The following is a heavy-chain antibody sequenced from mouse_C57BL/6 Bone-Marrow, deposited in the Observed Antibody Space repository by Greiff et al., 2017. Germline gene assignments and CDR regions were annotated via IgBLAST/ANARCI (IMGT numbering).Heavy chain of an antibody. CDR2: ISDGVSYT. CDR3: ALYYGGYFDY. V-gene: IGHV5-4*01. J-gene: IGHJ2*01. CDR1: GSTFSSYA. Sequence: EVHLVESGGGLVKPGGSLKLSCAASGSTFSSYAMPWVRQTPEKRLGWVATISDGVSYTYYPDNVKGRFTISRDNAKNNLYLQMSHLKSEDTAMYYCALYYGGYFDYWGQGTTLTVSS. D-gene: IGHD1-1*01.